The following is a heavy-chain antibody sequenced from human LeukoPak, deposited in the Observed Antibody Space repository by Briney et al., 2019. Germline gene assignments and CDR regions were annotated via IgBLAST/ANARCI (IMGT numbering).Heavy chain of an antibody. D-gene: IGHD5-12*01. CDR1: GYSFTSYW. J-gene: IGHJ4*02. V-gene: IGHV5-51*01. CDR3: ARGLRAYSDYDHFDY. Sequence: GESLKISCKGSGYSFTSYWIGWVRQMPGKGLEWMGIIYPDDSDTRYSPSFQGQVTISADKSISTAYLQWNSLKASDTAMYFCARGLRAYSDYDHFDYWGQGTLVTVSS. CDR2: IYPDDSDT.